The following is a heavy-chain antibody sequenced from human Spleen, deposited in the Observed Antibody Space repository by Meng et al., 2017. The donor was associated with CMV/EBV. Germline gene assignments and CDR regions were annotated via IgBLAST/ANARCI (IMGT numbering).Heavy chain of an antibody. CDR1: GGSISSYY. J-gene: IGHJ3*01. CDR3: ATATVIEDAFDV. Sequence: SETLSLTCTVSGGSISSYYWSWIRQPAGKGLEWIGRIYTSGSTNYNPSLKSRVTISVDTSKNQFSLKLRSVTAADMAVYYCATATVIEDAFDVWGQGTMVTVSS. CDR2: IYTSGST. D-gene: IGHD4-17*01. V-gene: IGHV4-4*07.